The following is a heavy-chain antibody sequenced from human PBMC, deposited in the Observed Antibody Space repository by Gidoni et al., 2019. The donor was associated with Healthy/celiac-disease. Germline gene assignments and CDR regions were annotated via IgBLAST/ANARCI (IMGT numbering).Heavy chain of an antibody. CDR1: GGSISSSSSY. J-gene: IGHJ4*02. CDR2: IYYSGST. V-gene: IGHV4-39*01. CDR3: ARHGALWFRELSPYYFDY. Sequence: QLQLQESGPGLLKPSETLSLTCTVSGGSISSSSSYWGWIRQPPGKGLEWIGSIYYSGSTYYNPSLKSRVTISVDTSKNQFSLKLSSVTAADTAVYYCARHGALWFRELSPYYFDYWGQGTLVTVSS. D-gene: IGHD3-10*01.